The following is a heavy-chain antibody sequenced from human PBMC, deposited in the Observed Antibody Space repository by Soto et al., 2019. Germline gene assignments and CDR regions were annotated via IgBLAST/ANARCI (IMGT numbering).Heavy chain of an antibody. CDR2: IIPILGIA. D-gene: IGHD3-9*01. V-gene: IGHV1-69*02. Sequence: QVQLVQSGAEVKKPGSSVKVSCKASGGTFSSYTISWVRQAPGQGLEWMGRIIPILGIANYAQKFQGRVTITADKSTSTAYMELSSLRSEDTAVYYCARVPEPYYDILTGYLRDWGQGTLVTVSS. CDR3: ARVPEPYYDILTGYLRD. J-gene: IGHJ4*02. CDR1: GGTFSSYT.